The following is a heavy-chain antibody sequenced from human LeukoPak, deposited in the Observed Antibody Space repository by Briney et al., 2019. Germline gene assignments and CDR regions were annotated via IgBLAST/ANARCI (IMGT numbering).Heavy chain of an antibody. Sequence: QPGGSLRLSCAASGFTFSSYGMHWVRQAPGKGLEWVVVISYDGSNKYYADSVKGRFTISRDNSKNTLYLQMNSLRAEDTAVYYCAKADTTEGSYFDYWGQGTLVTVSS. CDR1: GFTFSSYG. V-gene: IGHV3-30*18. CDR3: AKADTTEGSYFDY. CDR2: ISYDGSNK. D-gene: IGHD2/OR15-2a*01. J-gene: IGHJ4*02.